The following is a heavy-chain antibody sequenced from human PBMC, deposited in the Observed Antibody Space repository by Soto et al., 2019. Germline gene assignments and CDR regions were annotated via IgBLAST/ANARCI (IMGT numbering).Heavy chain of an antibody. Sequence: EVQLEESGGGLVQPGGSLKLSCAASGFSFSDSVMHWVRQVSGKGLEWVGRITSTADTYATAYSASVKGRFTVSRDDSKKTAYLQMNSLKTEDTAVYYCTGSLSFAFEIWGQGTMVHVSS. V-gene: IGHV3-73*01. CDR1: GFSFSDSV. J-gene: IGHJ3*02. CDR2: ITSTADTYAT. CDR3: TGSLSFAFEI.